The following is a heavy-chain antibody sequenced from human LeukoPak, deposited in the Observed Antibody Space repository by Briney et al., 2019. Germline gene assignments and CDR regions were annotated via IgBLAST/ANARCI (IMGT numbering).Heavy chain of an antibody. V-gene: IGHV4-31*03. CDR2: IYHSGST. J-gene: IGHJ1*01. Sequence: SETLSLTCTVSGVSFNNGGYYWTWIRQHPGKGLEWIGYIYHSGSTYYNPSLKSRVTISVDTSKNQFSLSLTSVTAADTAVYYCARPGGRSGLAEYFQHWGQGTLVSVSS. D-gene: IGHD6-19*01. CDR3: ARPGGRSGLAEYFQH. CDR1: GVSFNNGGYY.